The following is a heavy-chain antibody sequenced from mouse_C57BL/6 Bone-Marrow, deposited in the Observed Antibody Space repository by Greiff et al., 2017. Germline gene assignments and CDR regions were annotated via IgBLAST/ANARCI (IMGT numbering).Heavy chain of an antibody. D-gene: IGHD2-3*01. CDR1: GYTFPSYW. Sequence: VQLQQPGAELVNPGASVKLSCKASGYTFPSYWMPWVKRRPGQGLEWIGMIHPNSGSTNYNEKFKSKATLTVDKSSSTAYMQLSSLTSEDSAVYYCARRWLLREYYFDYWGQGTTLTVSS. J-gene: IGHJ2*01. CDR3: ARRWLLREYYFDY. V-gene: IGHV1-64*01. CDR2: IHPNSGST.